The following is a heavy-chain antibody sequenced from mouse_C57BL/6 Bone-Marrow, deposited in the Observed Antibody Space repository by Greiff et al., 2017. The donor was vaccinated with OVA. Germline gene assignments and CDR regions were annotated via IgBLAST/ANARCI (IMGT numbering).Heavy chain of an antibody. D-gene: IGHD2-4*01. Sequence: EVQLQESGPELVKPGASVKMSCKASGYTFTDYNMHWVKQSPGKSLEWIGYINPNNGGTSYNQKFKGKATLTVNKSSSTAYMELRSLTSEDSAVYYCARSIYYDSSYAMDYWGQGTSVTVSS. CDR2: INPNNGGT. CDR1: GYTFTDYN. J-gene: IGHJ4*01. CDR3: ARSIYYDSSYAMDY. V-gene: IGHV1-22*01.